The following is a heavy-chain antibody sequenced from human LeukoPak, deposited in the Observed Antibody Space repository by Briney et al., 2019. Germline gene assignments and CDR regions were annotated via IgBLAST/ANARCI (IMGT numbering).Heavy chain of an antibody. CDR2: ISGSGGST. CDR1: GFTFSRYD. D-gene: IGHD3-22*01. V-gene: IGHV3-23*01. Sequence: GGSLRLSCAASGFTFSRYDMSWVRQAPGKGLEWVSAISGSGGSTYYADSVKGRFTISRDNSKNTVYLQMNSLRAEDTAVYYCAKAFTYYYDSSEPFDYWGQGTLVTVSS. J-gene: IGHJ4*02. CDR3: AKAFTYYYDSSEPFDY.